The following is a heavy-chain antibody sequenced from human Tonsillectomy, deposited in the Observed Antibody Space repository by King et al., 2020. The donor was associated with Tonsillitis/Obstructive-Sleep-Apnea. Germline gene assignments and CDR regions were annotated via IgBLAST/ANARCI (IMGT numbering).Heavy chain of an antibody. D-gene: IGHD3-22*01. Sequence: PLVQSGAEVKKPGASVKVSCKASGYTFTSYGISWVRQAPGQGLEWMGWISPYNGDTNYAQKLQGRVTMTTGTSTSTAYMELRSLRSDDTAVYYCARDSMSHYYDSSAYYTFDYWGQGTLVTVSS. CDR3: ARDSMSHYYDSSAYYTFDY. V-gene: IGHV1-18*01. CDR1: GYTFTSYG. CDR2: ISPYNGDT. J-gene: IGHJ4*02.